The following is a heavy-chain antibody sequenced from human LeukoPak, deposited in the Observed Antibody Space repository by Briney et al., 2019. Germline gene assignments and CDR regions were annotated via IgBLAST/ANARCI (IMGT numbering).Heavy chain of an antibody. J-gene: IGHJ4*02. CDR2: FDPEDGET. Sequence: ASVKVSCKVSGYTLTELSMHWVRQAPGKGLEWMGGFDPEDGETIYAQKFQGRVTMTEDTSTDTAYMELSSLRSEDTAVYYCARVFTIFGVIIPYYFDYWGQGTLVTVSS. D-gene: IGHD3-3*01. CDR3: ARVFTIFGVIIPYYFDY. CDR1: GYTLTELS. V-gene: IGHV1-24*01.